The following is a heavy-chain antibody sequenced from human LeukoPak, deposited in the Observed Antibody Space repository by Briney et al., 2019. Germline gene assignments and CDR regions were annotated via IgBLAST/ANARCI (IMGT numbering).Heavy chain of an antibody. CDR1: GFTFSIYG. CDR3: AKVVRGLDY. CDR2: ISYDGSNK. V-gene: IGHV3-30*18. Sequence: GRSLRLSCAASGFTFSIYGMHWVRQAPGKGLEWVAVISYDGSNKYYADSVKGRFTISRDNSKNTLYLQMDSLRAEDTAVYYCAKVVRGLDYWGQGTLVTVSS. D-gene: IGHD1-26*01. J-gene: IGHJ4*02.